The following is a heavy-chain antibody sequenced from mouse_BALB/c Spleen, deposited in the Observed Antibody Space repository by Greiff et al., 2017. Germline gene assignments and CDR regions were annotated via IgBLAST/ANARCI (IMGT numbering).Heavy chain of an antibody. J-gene: IGHJ4*01. CDR1: GFNIKDTY. V-gene: IGHV14-3*02. Sequence: VQLQQSGAELVKPGASVKLSCTASGFNIKDTYMHWVKQRPEQGLEWIGRIDPANGNTKYDPKFQGKATITADTSSNTAYLQLSSLTSEDTAVYYCARYPVWLRRAMDYWGHGTSVTASS. CDR3: ARYPVWLRRAMDY. D-gene: IGHD2-2*01. CDR2: IDPANGNT.